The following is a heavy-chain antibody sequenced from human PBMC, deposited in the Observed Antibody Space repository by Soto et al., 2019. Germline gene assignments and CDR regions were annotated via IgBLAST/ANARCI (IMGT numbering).Heavy chain of an antibody. CDR1: GFSFSTYA. D-gene: IGHD4-4*01. CDR3: AKGSIEYSASVDN. CDR2: ISARGGSA. Sequence: DVQLLESGGGLVQPGGSLRLSCAASGFSFSTYAMVWVRQAPGKGLEWVSVISARGGSAYFADSLKGRFTIPRYNSKNVLSLEMNSLRAEDTAIYFCAKGSIEYSASVDNWGQGTLVLVSS. V-gene: IGHV3-23*01. J-gene: IGHJ4*02.